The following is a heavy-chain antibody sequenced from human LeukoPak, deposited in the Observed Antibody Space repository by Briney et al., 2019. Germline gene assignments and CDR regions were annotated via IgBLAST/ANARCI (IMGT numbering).Heavy chain of an antibody. CDR3: ARAGGVTTAPLDLDR. CDR2: ISAYNGNT. J-gene: IGHJ2*01. V-gene: IGHV1-18*01. CDR1: GYTFTSYG. D-gene: IGHD4-17*01. Sequence: ASVKVSCKASGYTFTSYGISWVRQAPGQGLEWMGWISAYNGNTNYAQKLQGRVTMTTDTSTSTAYMELRSLRSDDTAVYYCARAGGVTTAPLDLDRWGRGTLVTVSS.